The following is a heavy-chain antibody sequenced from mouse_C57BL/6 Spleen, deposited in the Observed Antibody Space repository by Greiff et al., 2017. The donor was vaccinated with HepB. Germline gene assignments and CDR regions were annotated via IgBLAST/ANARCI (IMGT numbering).Heavy chain of an antibody. D-gene: IGHD2-4*01. CDR3: ARGADYGRGYWYFDV. V-gene: IGHV1-26*01. CDR1: GYTFTDYY. Sequence: EVQLQQSGPELVKPGASVKISCKASGYTFTDYYMNWVKQSHGKSLEWIGDINPNNGGTSYNQKFKGKATLTVDKSSSTAYMELRSLTSEDSAVYYCARGADYGRGYWYFDVWGTGTTVTVSS. CDR2: INPNNGGT. J-gene: IGHJ1*03.